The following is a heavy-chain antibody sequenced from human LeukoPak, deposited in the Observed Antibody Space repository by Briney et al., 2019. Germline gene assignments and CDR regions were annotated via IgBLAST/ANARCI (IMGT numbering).Heavy chain of an antibody. V-gene: IGHV3-74*01. J-gene: IGHJ4*02. Sequence: GGSLRLSCVASGFTFGSYWMHWVRQAPGKGLVWVSRLNYDGTSTTYADSVKGRFTVSRDNGKKTVSLQINSLRPDDTAVYYCAREANTAFDYWGQGTLVTVSS. CDR1: GFTFGSYW. CDR2: LNYDGTST. D-gene: IGHD2/OR15-2a*01. CDR3: AREANTAFDY.